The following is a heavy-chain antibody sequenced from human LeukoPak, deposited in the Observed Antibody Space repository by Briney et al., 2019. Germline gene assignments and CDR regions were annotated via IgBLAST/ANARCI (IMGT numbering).Heavy chain of an antibody. CDR2: IYSGGST. D-gene: IGHD2-2*01. CDR1: GFTVSSNY. V-gene: IGHV3-66*02. CDR3: ARGEYQLPQGN. J-gene: IGHJ4*02. Sequence: GGSLRLSCAASGFTVSSNYMSWVRQAPGKGLEWVSVIYSGGSTYYADSVKGRFTTSRDNSKNTLYLQMNSLGAEDTAVYYCARGEYQLPQGNWGQGTLVTVSS.